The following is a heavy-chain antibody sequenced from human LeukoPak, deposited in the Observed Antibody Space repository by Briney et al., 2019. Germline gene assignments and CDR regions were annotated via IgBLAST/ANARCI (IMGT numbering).Heavy chain of an antibody. J-gene: IGHJ4*02. V-gene: IGHV1-18*04. CDR1: GYSFTGYW. D-gene: IGHD2-2*01. CDR3: ARFSGWDIVVVPAADLFDY. CDR2: ISAYNGNT. Sequence: GASVKVSCKTSGYSFTGYWIHWVRQAPGQGLEWMGWISAYNGNTNYAQKLQGRVTMTTDTSTSTAYMELRSLRSDDTAVYYCARFSGWDIVVVPAADLFDYWGQGTLVTVSS.